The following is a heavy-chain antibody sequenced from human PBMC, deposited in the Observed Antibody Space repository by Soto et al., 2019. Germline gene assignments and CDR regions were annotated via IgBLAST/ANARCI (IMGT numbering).Heavy chain of an antibody. J-gene: IGHJ4*02. D-gene: IGHD7-27*01. Sequence: TLSLTCTVSCGSINTVNYYWSWIRQSXDKGMEWIGXLYNGXNTYNKQSLTXXVTISVDTXKNQLSLKLSSVSDADKDVYYCARGPSGDKVAYWGKGTLVTVYS. V-gene: IGHV4-30-4*01. CDR3: ARGPSGDKVAY. CDR1: CGSINTVNYY. CDR2: LYNGXNT.